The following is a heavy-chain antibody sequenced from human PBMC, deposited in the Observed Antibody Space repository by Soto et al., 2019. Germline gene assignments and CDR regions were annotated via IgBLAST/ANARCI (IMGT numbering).Heavy chain of an antibody. CDR1: GYTFTRYT. CDR3: ARGIATGQHDP. J-gene: IGHJ5*02. CDR2: INPDNGNT. Sequence: ASVKVSCTASGYTFTRYTMNWVRQAPGQRLEWMGWINPDNGNTKSSQKFQARVIITRDTSASTAYMDLSSLRSEDTAVYYWARGIATGQHDPWRQGTVVTVSS. D-gene: IGHD2-15*01. V-gene: IGHV1-3*01.